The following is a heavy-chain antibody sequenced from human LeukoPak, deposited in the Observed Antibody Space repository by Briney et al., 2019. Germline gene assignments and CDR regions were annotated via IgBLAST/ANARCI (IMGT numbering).Heavy chain of an antibody. CDR2: INPNSGGT. Sequence: ASVKVSCKASGGTFSSYAISWVRQAPGQGLEWMGRINPNSGGTNYAQKFQGRVTMTRDTSISTAYMELSRLRSDDTAVYYCASTVGTIFEYWGQGTLVTVSS. CDR1: GGTFSSYA. J-gene: IGHJ4*02. D-gene: IGHD5-12*01. V-gene: IGHV1-2*06. CDR3: ASTVGTIFEY.